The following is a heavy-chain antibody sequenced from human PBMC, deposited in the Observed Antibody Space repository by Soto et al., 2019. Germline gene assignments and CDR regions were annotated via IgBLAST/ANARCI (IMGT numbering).Heavy chain of an antibody. CDR3: AREGINNYNEYLFVS. CDR2: IYSGGST. D-gene: IGHD4-4*01. CDR1: GFTVSSNY. V-gene: IGHV3-53*01. J-gene: IGHJ1*01. Sequence: GGSLRLSCAASGFTVSSNYMSWVRQAPGKGLEWVSVIYSGGSTYYADSVKGRFTISRDNSKNTLYLQMNSMRAEDTAVYYCAREGINNYNEYLFVSWGQGTVVTVSS.